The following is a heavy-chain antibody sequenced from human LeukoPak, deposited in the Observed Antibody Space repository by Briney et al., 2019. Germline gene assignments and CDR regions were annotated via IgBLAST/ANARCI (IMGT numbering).Heavy chain of an antibody. CDR1: GGSISSYS. CDR2: FYTSGST. CDR3: ARDDYRYNDAFDI. J-gene: IGHJ3*02. V-gene: IGHV4-4*07. D-gene: IGHD4-11*01. Sequence: KPSETLSLTCTVSGGSISSYSWSWIRLPAGKGLEWIGRFYTSGSTNYNPSLKSRVTMSVDTSKNQFSLKLTSVTAADTAVYYCARDDYRYNDAFDIWGQGTMVTVSS.